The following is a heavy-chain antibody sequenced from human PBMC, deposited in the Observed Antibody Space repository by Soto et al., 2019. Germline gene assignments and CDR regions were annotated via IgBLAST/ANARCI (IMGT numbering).Heavy chain of an antibody. Sequence: GGSLRLSCAASGFTFSNYAMSWVRQAPGMGLEWVSILGDSGASTYYADSVKGRFIISRDNSKNTLYLQMNSLRAEDTAVYYCAKDRYSSSSLRFEYWGQGTPVTVSS. D-gene: IGHD6-6*01. CDR2: LGDSGAST. CDR1: GFTFSNYA. J-gene: IGHJ4*02. V-gene: IGHV3-23*01. CDR3: AKDRYSSSSLRFEY.